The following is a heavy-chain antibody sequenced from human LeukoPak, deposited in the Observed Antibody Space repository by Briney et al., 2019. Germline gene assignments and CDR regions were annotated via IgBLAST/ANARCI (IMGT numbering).Heavy chain of an antibody. Sequence: GGTLRLSCAASGFTFSNYGMSWVRQAPGKGLEWVSAISGSGGSTYYADSVKGRFTISRDNAKNSLYLQMNSLRAEDTAVYYCASHSGSYKDYWGQGTLVTVSS. J-gene: IGHJ4*02. CDR1: GFTFSNYG. CDR2: ISGSGGST. V-gene: IGHV3-23*01. D-gene: IGHD1-26*01. CDR3: ASHSGSYKDY.